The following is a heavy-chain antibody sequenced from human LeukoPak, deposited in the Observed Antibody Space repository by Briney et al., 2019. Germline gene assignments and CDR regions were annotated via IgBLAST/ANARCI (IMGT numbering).Heavy chain of an antibody. V-gene: IGHV3-73*01. J-gene: IGHJ4*02. CDR1: GYTFSGSA. CDR3: SSPSAEGFAY. Sequence: GGSLKLSCAASGYTFSGSAIHSVRQASGKGLEWVGRIRSKANSYATAYAASVKGRFTISRDDSKNTAYLQMNSLKTEDTAVYDCSSPSAEGFAYWGQGTLVTVSS. CDR2: IRSKANSYAT.